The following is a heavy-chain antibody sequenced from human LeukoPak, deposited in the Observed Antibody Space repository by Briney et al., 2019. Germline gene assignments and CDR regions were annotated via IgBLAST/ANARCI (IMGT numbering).Heavy chain of an antibody. CDR3: ARDDSSWYY. V-gene: IGHV3-48*02. CDR1: GSSFSTYG. CDR2: ISSGSRTT. Sequence: PGGSLRLSCAASGSSFSTYGMNWVRQAPGKGLEWVSYISSGSRTTYYADSVKGRFTISRDNAKNSLYLQMNSLRDEDTAVYYCARDDSSWYYWGQGTLVTVAS. J-gene: IGHJ4*02. D-gene: IGHD6-13*01.